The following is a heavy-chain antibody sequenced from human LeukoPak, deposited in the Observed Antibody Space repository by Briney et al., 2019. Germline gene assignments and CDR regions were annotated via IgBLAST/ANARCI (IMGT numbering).Heavy chain of an antibody. V-gene: IGHV4-39*06. CDR3: ARITTYSSSWYFLFDY. J-gene: IGHJ4*02. D-gene: IGHD6-13*01. CDR1: GGSISSSSDY. CDR2: IYYSGST. Sequence: SETLSLTCTVSGGSISSSSDYWGWIRQPPGKGLEWIGSIYYSGSTYYNPSLKSRVTISVDTSKNQFAAKLSSVTAADTAVYYCARITTYSSSWYFLFDYWGQGTLVTVSS.